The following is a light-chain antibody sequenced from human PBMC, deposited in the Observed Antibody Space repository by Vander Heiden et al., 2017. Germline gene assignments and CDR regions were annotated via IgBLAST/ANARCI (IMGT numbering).Light chain of an antibody. CDR3: QQYNTYST. V-gene: IGKV1-5*03. CDR1: QSISSR. CDR2: EAS. Sequence: DIQMTPSPSTQSASVGERVTITCRASQSISSRLAWYQQKPGKAPKLLIYEASSLEGGVPSRFSGSGSGTEFTLTISSLQPDDFATYYCQQYNTYSTFGQGTKVEIE. J-gene: IGKJ1*01.